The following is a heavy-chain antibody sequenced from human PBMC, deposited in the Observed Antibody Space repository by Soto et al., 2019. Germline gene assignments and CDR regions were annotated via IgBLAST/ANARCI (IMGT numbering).Heavy chain of an antibody. CDR1: GFTFSSCT. CDR2: ISPSTSHI. V-gene: IGHV3-21*01. J-gene: IGHJ6*02. Sequence: EVHLVESGGGLVKPGGSLRLSCAVSGFTFSSCTMNWVRQAPGKGLEWVSSISPSTSHIYYTDSVKGRFTISRDNAKNSLFLQMNRQSAEDTAVYYRSGCSGGACERYDGMDVWGQGSTFTVSS. D-gene: IGHD2-15*01. CDR3: SGCSGGACERYDGMDV.